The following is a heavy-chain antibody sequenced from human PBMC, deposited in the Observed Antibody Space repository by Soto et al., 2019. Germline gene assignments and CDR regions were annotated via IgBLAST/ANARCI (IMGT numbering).Heavy chain of an antibody. J-gene: IGHJ4*02. CDR1: GFTFSRYS. V-gene: IGHV3-21*01. CDR2: ISSSSSYI. Sequence: EVQLVESGGGLVKPGGSLRLSCAASGFTFSRYSMNWVRQAPCKGLEWVSSISSSSSYIYYADSVKGRVTISRDNAKNALYLQMNSLRAEDTAVYYCARGGIAVAGTPFDYWGPGTLVNVSS. CDR3: ARGGIAVAGTPFDY. D-gene: IGHD6-19*01.